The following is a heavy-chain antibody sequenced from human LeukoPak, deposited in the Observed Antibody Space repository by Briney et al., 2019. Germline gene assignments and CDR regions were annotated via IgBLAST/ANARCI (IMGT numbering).Heavy chain of an antibody. CDR3: ARDSTPYSSDWYYDAFDI. D-gene: IGHD6-19*01. Sequence: GGSLRLSCAASGFTFSSYSMNWVRQAPGKGLEWVSSISSSSSYIYYADSVKGRFTISRDNAKNSLYLQMNSLRAEDTAVYYCARDSTPYSSDWYYDAFDIWGPGTMVTVSS. CDR1: GFTFSSYS. CDR2: ISSSSSYI. J-gene: IGHJ3*02. V-gene: IGHV3-21*01.